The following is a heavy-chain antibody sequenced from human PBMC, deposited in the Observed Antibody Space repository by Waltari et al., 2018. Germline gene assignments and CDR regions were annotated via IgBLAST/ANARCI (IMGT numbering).Heavy chain of an antibody. J-gene: IGHJ4*01. CDR2: VHGSGRT. V-gene: IGHV4-4*02. Sequence: RLQQSGPGLVKPSESLTLTCAVSGDSMGSMDWWSWVRQSPGKGLEWIGQVHGSGRTNYNPSLASRVTISMDTSNNQFSLKMPFPTAATTAMYYCARDRGRGIYLDSWGQGTLVTVSP. CDR1: GDSMGSMDW. CDR3: ARDRGRGIYLDS. D-gene: IGHD2-15*01.